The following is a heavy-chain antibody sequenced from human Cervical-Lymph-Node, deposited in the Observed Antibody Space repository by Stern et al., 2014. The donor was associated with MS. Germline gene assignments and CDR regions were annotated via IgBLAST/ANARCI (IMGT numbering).Heavy chain of an antibody. D-gene: IGHD6-13*01. CDR1: GFTFNRYA. CDR3: ARGGSSWYYFDH. Sequence: VQLEESGGGVVQPGRSLRLSCAASGFTFNRYAMHWVRQAPGKGLEWVAVISYDGSNKYYADSVKGRFTISRDTSNDTLNLQMNSLRAEDTAVYFCARGGSSWYYFDHWGQGTLVTVAS. J-gene: IGHJ4*02. V-gene: IGHV3-30-3*01. CDR2: ISYDGSNK.